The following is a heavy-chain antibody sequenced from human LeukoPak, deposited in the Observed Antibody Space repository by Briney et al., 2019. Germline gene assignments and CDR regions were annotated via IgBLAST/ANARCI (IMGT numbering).Heavy chain of an antibody. D-gene: IGHD2-8*01. CDR1: GGTFSSYA. Sequence: ASVKVSCKASGGTFSSYAISWVRQAPGQGLEWMGRIIPILGIANYAQKFQGRVTITADKSTSTAYMELSSLRSEDTAVYYCARVNGGYEGYFDYWGQGTLVTVSS. V-gene: IGHV1-69*04. CDR3: ARVNGGYEGYFDY. CDR2: IIPILGIA. J-gene: IGHJ4*02.